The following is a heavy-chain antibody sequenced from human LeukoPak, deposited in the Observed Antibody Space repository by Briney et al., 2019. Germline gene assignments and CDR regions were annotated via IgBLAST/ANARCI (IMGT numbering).Heavy chain of an antibody. V-gene: IGHV1-2*06. D-gene: IGHD3-22*01. CDR3: ARLVVHTSPFDY. CDR2: INPNSGGT. CDR1: VGTFSSYA. J-gene: IGHJ4*02. Sequence: ASVKVSCKASVGTFSSYAINWVRQAPGQGLEWMGRINPNSGGTNYAQKFQGRVTMTRDTSISTAHMELSRLRSDDTAVYYCARLVVHTSPFDYWGQGTLITVSS.